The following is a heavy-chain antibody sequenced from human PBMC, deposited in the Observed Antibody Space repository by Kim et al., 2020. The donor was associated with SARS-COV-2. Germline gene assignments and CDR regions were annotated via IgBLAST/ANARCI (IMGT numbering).Heavy chain of an antibody. J-gene: IGHJ2*01. CDR2: IYYDGSIK. V-gene: IGHV3-30*18. D-gene: IGHD3-10*01. Sequence: GGSLRLSCAASGFTFSNYGMHWVRQAPGKGLEWVSGIYYDGSIKYYADSVKGRFTISRDNSKNTLHLQMDSLRAEDTAVYYCAKNITYGAGIYWFFDLWGRGALVTVSS. CDR1: GFTFSNYG. CDR3: AKNITYGAGIYWFFDL.